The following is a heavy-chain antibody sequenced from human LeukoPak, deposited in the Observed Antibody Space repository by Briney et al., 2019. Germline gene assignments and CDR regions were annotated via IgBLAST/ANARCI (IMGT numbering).Heavy chain of an antibody. J-gene: IGHJ4*02. D-gene: IGHD6-13*01. Sequence: SETLSRTCTVSGGSISSSSYYWGWVRQPPGKGLEWIGSIYYSGSAYYNPSLKSRVTISVDTSKNQFSLKLSSVTAADTAVYYCAREGYRGYVDYWGQGTLVTVSS. CDR3: AREGYRGYVDY. CDR1: GGSISSSSYY. V-gene: IGHV4-39*07. CDR2: IYYSGSA.